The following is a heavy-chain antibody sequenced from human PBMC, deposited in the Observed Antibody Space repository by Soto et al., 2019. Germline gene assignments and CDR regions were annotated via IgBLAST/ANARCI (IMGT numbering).Heavy chain of an antibody. Sequence: GGSLRLSCAASGFTFSSYWMHWVRQAPGKGLVWVSRINSDGSSTSYADSVKGRFTISRDNAKNTLYLQMNSLRAEDTAVYYCAREGEDIWGSYRYTFAFDIWGQGTMVTVSS. D-gene: IGHD3-16*02. J-gene: IGHJ3*02. CDR3: AREGEDIWGSYRYTFAFDI. CDR2: INSDGSST. V-gene: IGHV3-74*01. CDR1: GFTFSSYW.